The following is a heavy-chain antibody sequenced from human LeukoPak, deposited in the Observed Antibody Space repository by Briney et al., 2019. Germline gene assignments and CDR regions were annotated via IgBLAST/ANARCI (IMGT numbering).Heavy chain of an antibody. CDR2: IKSKTGGGTT. Sequence: PGGSLRLSCAASGFXFNNAWMSWVRQAPGKGLEWVGRIKSKTGGGTTDYAAPVKGRSTISRDDSKNALYLQMNSLKTEDTAMYYCTTYNSGWFWGQGTLVTVSS. CDR1: GFXFNNAW. V-gene: IGHV3-15*01. CDR3: TTYNSGWF. D-gene: IGHD6-19*01. J-gene: IGHJ4*02.